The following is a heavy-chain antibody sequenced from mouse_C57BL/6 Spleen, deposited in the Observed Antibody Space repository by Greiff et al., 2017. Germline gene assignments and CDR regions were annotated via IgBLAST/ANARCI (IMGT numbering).Heavy chain of an antibody. D-gene: IGHD2-3*01. V-gene: IGHV5-17*01. J-gene: IGHJ4*01. CDR1: GFTFSDYG. Sequence: EVQGVESGGGLVKPGGSLKLSCAASGFTFSDYGMHWVRQAPEKGLAWVAYISSGSSTIYYADTVKGRFTISRDNAKNTLFLQMTSLRSEDTAMYYCARAGYDGYYVRDYWGQGTSVTVSS. CDR2: ISSGSSTI. CDR3: ARAGYDGYYVRDY.